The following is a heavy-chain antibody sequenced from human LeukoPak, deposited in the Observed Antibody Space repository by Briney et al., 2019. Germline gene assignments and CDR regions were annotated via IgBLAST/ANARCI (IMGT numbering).Heavy chain of an antibody. Sequence: APVKVSCKASGGTFSSYAISWVRQAPGQGLEWMGRIIPIFGTANYAQKFQGRVTITTDESTSTAYMELSSLRSEDTAVYYCALRPGGGSDAFDIWGQGTMVTVSS. CDR3: ALRPGGGSDAFDI. CDR2: IIPIFGTA. CDR1: GGTFSSYA. J-gene: IGHJ3*02. V-gene: IGHV1-69*05. D-gene: IGHD2-15*01.